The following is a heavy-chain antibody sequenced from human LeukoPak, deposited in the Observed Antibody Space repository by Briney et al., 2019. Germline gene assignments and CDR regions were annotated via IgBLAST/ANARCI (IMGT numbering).Heavy chain of an antibody. Sequence: ASVKVSCKASGYTFTSYDINWVRQATGQGLEWMGWMNPNSGNTGYAQKFQGRVTMTRNTSISIAYMELSSLRSGDTAVYYCARATGKDILTGRKLDNWGQGTLVTVSS. V-gene: IGHV1-8*01. CDR3: ARATGKDILTGRKLDN. D-gene: IGHD3-9*01. CDR2: MNPNSGNT. J-gene: IGHJ4*02. CDR1: GYTFTSYD.